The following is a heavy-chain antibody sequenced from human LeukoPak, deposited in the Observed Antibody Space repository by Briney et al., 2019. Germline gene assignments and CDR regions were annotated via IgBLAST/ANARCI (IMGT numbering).Heavy chain of an antibody. CDR1: GFTFSTYW. Sequence: GGSLRLSCAASGFTFSTYWIHWVRQAPGKGLVWVSRINSDGSSATYADSEKGRFTISRDNAKNTVYLQMNSLRVEDTAVYFCTSRNGSGDYWGQGTPVTVSS. V-gene: IGHV3-74*01. J-gene: IGHJ4*02. D-gene: IGHD3-10*01. CDR3: TSRNGSGDY. CDR2: INSDGSSA.